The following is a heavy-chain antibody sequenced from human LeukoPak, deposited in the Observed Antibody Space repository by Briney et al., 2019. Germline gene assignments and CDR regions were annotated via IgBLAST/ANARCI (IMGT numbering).Heavy chain of an antibody. Sequence: GGSLRLSCAASGFTVSNAWMSWVRQAPGKGLEWVGRIKSKADGETTDFPAPVKGSFTLSRDDSKNTLYMQMNSLKIEDTAVYYCSTSGSVGATRANYWGQGTLVTVSS. CDR2: IKSKADGETT. CDR3: STSGSVGATRANY. J-gene: IGHJ4*02. CDR1: GFTVSNAW. D-gene: IGHD1-26*01. V-gene: IGHV3-15*01.